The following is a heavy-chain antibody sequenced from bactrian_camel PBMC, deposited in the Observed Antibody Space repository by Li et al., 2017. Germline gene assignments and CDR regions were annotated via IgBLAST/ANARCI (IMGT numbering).Heavy chain of an antibody. CDR3: AAAAFGSDCWRQDEYRS. CDR2: IDKAGSP. CDR1: AYTVGSSC. Sequence: HVQLVESGGGSVQAGGSLRLSCAASAYTVGSSCMGWFRQAPGKEREGVAAIDKAGSPTYTYSVMGRFTISLDDAKSTVFLQMNSLKSEDTAVYYCAAAAFGSDCWRQDEYRSWGQGTQVTV. J-gene: IGHJ4*01. V-gene: IGHV3S53*01. D-gene: IGHD1*01.